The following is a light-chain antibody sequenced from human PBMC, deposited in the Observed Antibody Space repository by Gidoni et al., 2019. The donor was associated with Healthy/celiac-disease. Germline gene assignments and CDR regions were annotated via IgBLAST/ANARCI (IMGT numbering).Light chain of an antibody. J-gene: IGKJ3*01. CDR2: DAS. V-gene: IGKV1-33*01. Sequence: DIQMTQSPSSLSASVGDRVTITCQASQDISNYLNWYQQKPGKAPKLLSYDASNLETGVPSRFSGSGSGTDFTFTISSLQPEDIATYYCQQYDKLPPFTFGPGTKVDIK. CDR3: QQYDKLPPFT. CDR1: QDISNY.